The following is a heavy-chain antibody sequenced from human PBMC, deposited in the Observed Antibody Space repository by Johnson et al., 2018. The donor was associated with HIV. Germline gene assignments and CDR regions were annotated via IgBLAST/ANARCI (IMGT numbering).Heavy chain of an antibody. CDR3: ARDPLICTGDVCRYWYFDL. J-gene: IGHJ2*01. Sequence: QVQLVESGGGVVQPGRSLRLSCVASGFSFSSFAMHWVRQAPGKGLQWVAVMSFDETNSYDTDSVDVKGRFTISSDNAKNSLYLQMNSLKAEDTAIYYCARDPLICTGDVCRYWYFDLWGRGTLVTVSS. CDR2: MSFDETNS. D-gene: IGHD2-8*02. CDR1: GFSFSSFA. V-gene: IGHV3-30-3*01.